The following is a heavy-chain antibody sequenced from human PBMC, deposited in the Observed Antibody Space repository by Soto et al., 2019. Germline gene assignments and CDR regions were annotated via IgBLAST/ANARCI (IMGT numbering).Heavy chain of an antibody. Sequence: SQSLSLTFVICGDSICNNSVAWNWIRPYPSRGLEWLGRTYYRSRWYSHYAESVKSRISFTPDTSKNHFSLHLKSVNSDDSAVYYCARGKSGYYPYFDNWGQGTLVTFSS. CDR3: ARGKSGYYPYFDN. CDR1: GDSICNNSVA. J-gene: IGHJ4*02. CDR2: TYYRSRWYS. D-gene: IGHD3-22*01. V-gene: IGHV6-1*01.